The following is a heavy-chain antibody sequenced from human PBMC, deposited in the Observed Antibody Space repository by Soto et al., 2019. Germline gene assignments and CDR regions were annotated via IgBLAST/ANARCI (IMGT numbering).Heavy chain of an antibody. V-gene: IGHV4-59*01. Sequence: ASVPLSLERRVVSECISRYSPNYLRQPPGKGLEWIGYIYYSGSTNYNPSLKSRVTISIDTSKNQFSLKLSSVTAADTAVYHCARERGDSGSYVWFDPWGQGTLVTVSS. CDR1: SECISRYS. CDR2: IYYSGST. CDR3: ARERGDSGSYVWFDP. J-gene: IGHJ5*02. D-gene: IGHD1-26*01.